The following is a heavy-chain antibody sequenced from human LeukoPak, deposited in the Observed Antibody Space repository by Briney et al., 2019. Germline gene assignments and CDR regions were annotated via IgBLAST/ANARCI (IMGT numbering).Heavy chain of an antibody. CDR2: IYPDGST. J-gene: IGHJ4*02. D-gene: IGHD6-19*01. V-gene: IGHV3-53*01. Sequence: GGSLRLSCAASRFTVSSNYMSWVRQAPGKGLEWVSVIYPDGSTYYADSVKGRFTISRDNAKDTVYLQMNSLRAEDTAVYYCARVSIGWYSFDYWGQGTLVTVSS. CDR3: ARVSIGWYSFDY. CDR1: RFTVSSNY.